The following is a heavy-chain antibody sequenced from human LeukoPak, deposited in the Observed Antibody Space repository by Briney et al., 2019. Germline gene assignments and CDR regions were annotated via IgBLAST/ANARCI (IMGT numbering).Heavy chain of an antibody. CDR3: TKGYCSSGSCYYFDY. CDR1: GFIFSSYD. D-gene: IGHD2-15*01. CDR2: IRYDGSDK. Sequence: PGGSLRLSCAASGFIFSSYDMHWVRQAPGKGLEWVAFIRYDGSDKYYADSVKGRFTISRDNSKNTLYLQMNSLRAEDTAVYYCTKGYCSSGSCYYFDYWGQGTLVTVSS. V-gene: IGHV3-30*02. J-gene: IGHJ4*02.